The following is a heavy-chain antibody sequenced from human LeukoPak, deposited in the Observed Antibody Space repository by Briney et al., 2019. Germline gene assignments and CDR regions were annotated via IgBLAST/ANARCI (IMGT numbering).Heavy chain of an antibody. Sequence: GGSLRLSCAASGFTFGDYAMHWVRQAPGKGLEWVSGINWNSGSVGYADSVKGRFTISRDNAKNSLYLQMNSLRAEDTALYYCAKDRVSNYYDSSGYSAGGFDYWGQGTLVTVSS. CDR3: AKDRVSNYYDSSGYSAGGFDY. D-gene: IGHD3-22*01. CDR1: GFTFGDYA. J-gene: IGHJ4*02. CDR2: INWNSGSV. V-gene: IGHV3-9*01.